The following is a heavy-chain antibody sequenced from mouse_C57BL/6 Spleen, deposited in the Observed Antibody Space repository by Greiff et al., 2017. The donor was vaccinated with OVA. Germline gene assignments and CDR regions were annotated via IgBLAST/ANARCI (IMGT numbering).Heavy chain of an antibody. CDR2: ISSGGDYI. J-gene: IGHJ2*01. D-gene: IGHD4-1*01. CDR3: TRDETLTGPFDY. V-gene: IGHV5-9-1*02. CDR1: GFTFSSYA. Sequence: EVNLVESGEGLVKPGGSLKLSCAASGFTFSSYAMSWVRQTPEKRLEWVAYISSGGDYIYYADTVKGRFTISRDNARNTLYLQMSSLKSEDTAMYYCTRDETLTGPFDYWGQGTTLTVSS.